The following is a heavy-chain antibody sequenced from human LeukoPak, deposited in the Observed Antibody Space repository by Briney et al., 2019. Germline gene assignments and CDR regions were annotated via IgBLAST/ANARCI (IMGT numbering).Heavy chain of an antibody. CDR1: GSRFTSYW. CDR3: ARGAGSGSYLGFDY. Sequence: GAALKISCKGAGSRFTSYWSGWVRQMPGKGLEWMGIIYPGDSDTRYSPSFQGQVTISADKSISTAYLQWSSLKASDTAMYYCARGAGSGSYLGFDYWGQGTLVTVSS. CDR2: IYPGDSDT. D-gene: IGHD3-10*01. J-gene: IGHJ4*02. V-gene: IGHV5-51*01.